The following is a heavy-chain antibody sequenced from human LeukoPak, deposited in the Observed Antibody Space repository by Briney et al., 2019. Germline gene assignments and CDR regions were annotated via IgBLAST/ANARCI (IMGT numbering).Heavy chain of an antibody. CDR2: IKSKTDGGTT. V-gene: IGHV3-15*01. D-gene: IGHD2-2*01. J-gene: IGHJ1*01. Sequence: GGSLRLSCAASGFTFNNAWMSWVRQAPGKGLEWVGRIKSKTDGGTTDYGAPVKGRFTISRDDSKNTLHLQMNSLKTEDTAVYYCNIGPKVVPAARNFQHWGQGTLVTVSS. CDR1: GFTFNNAW. CDR3: NIGPKVVPAARNFQH.